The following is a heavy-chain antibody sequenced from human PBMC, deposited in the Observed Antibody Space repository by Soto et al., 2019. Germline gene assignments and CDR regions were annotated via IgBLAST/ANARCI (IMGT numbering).Heavy chain of an antibody. CDR3: AHRLPICFGELSAFDI. D-gene: IGHD3-10*01. V-gene: IGHV2-5*02. Sequence: QITLKESGPTLVKPTQTLTLTCTFSGFSLSTSGVGVGWIRQPPGKALEWLALIYWDDDKRYSPTLKSRLTTAKDTSKNKVGLTVTNIAPVDTATYYCAHRLPICFGELSAFDIWGQGTMVTVSS. CDR2: IYWDDDK. CDR1: GFSLSTSGVG. J-gene: IGHJ3*02.